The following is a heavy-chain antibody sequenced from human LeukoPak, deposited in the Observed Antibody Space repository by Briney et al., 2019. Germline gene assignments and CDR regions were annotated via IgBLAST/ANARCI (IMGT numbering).Heavy chain of an antibody. V-gene: IGHV3-64*01. CDR2: ISSNGGST. J-gene: IGHJ4*02. CDR3: ARGVTDSSSSVPFTPPDY. CDR1: GFNFSSYA. Sequence: TGGSLRLSCAASGFNFSSYAMHWVRQAPGKGLEYVSAISSNGGSTYYANSVKGRFTISRDNSKNTLYLQMGSLRAEDMAVYYCARGVTDSSSSVPFTPPDYWGQGTLVTVSS. D-gene: IGHD6-6*01.